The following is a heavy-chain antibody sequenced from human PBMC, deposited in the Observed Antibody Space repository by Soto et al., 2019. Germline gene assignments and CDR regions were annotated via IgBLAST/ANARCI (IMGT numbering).Heavy chain of an antibody. D-gene: IGHD2-15*01. J-gene: IGHJ3*02. Sequence: EVQLVESGGGLVKPGGSLRLSCAASGFTFSSYSMNWVRQAPGKGLEWVSSISSSSSYIYYADSVKGRFTISRDNAKNSLYLQMNSLSAEDKAVYYCARDTTPGYCSGGSCYSGAFDIWGQGTMVTVSS. CDR1: GFTFSSYS. V-gene: IGHV3-21*01. CDR3: ARDTTPGYCSGGSCYSGAFDI. CDR2: ISSSSSYI.